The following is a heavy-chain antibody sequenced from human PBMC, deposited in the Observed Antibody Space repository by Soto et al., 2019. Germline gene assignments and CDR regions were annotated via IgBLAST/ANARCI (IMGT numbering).Heavy chain of an antibody. CDR1: GGTFSSYA. J-gene: IGHJ6*02. D-gene: IGHD2-15*01. V-gene: IGHV1-69*12. CDR2: IIPIFGTA. Sequence: QVQLVQSGAEVKKPGSSVKVSCKASGGTFSSYAISWVRQAPGQGLEWMGGIIPIFGTANYAQKFQGRVTITADESTSTAYMELSSLRSEDTAVYYCATAERYCSGGSCYLLPLGMDVWGQGTTVTVSS. CDR3: ATAERYCSGGSCYLLPLGMDV.